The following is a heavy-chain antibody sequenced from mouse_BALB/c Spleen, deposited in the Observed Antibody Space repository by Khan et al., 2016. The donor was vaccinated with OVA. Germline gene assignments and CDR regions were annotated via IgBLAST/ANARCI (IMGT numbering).Heavy chain of an antibody. V-gene: IGHV1S81*02. CDR2: INPSNGGT. CDR3: TRSGYCTFAY. J-gene: IGHJ3*01. Sequence: QVQLQQSGAELVKPGASVRLSCKASGYSFTSYYLYWVKQRPGQGLEWIGDINPSNGGTNFNEKFKIKATLTVDKSSSTAYMQLSSLTSEDSAVYYCTRSGYCTFAYWGRGTLVTVSA. CDR1: GYSFTSYY. D-gene: IGHD3-2*02.